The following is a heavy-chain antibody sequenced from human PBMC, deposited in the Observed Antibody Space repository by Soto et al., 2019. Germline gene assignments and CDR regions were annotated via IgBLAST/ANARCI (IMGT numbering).Heavy chain of an antibody. J-gene: IGHJ4*02. CDR3: AKDSESLCYYDSSGYYPLDY. D-gene: IGHD3-22*01. CDR2: ISGSGGST. CDR1: GFTFENYA. Sequence: GGSLRLSCVASGFTFENYAMSWVRQAPGKGLEWVSAISGSGGSTYYADSVKGRFTISRDNSKNTLYLQMNSLRAEDTAVYYCAKDSESLCYYDSSGYYPLDYWGQGTLVTVSS. V-gene: IGHV3-23*01.